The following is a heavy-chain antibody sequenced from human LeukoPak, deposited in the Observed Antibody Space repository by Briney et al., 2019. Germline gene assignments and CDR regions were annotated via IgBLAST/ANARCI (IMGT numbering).Heavy chain of an antibody. J-gene: IGHJ6*03. V-gene: IGHV4-61*02. CDR1: GGSISSGSYY. Sequence: SQTLSLTCTVSGGSISSGSYYWSWIRQPAGKGLEWIGRIYTSGSTNYNPSLKSRVTISVDTSKNQFSLKLSSVTAADTAVYYCASNGDFWSGEDRYYYMDVWGKGTTVTVSS. CDR2: IYTSGST. D-gene: IGHD3-3*01. CDR3: ASNGDFWSGEDRYYYMDV.